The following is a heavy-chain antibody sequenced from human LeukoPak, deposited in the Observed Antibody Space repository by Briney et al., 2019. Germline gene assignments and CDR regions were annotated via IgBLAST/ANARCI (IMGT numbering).Heavy chain of an antibody. V-gene: IGHV4-34*01. D-gene: IGHD3-22*01. CDR3: ARGKRITMIVVVITRNNWFDP. CDR2: INHSGST. J-gene: IGHJ5*02. CDR1: GGSFSGYY. Sequence: SETLSLTCAVYGGSFSGYYWSWIRQPPGKGLEWIGEINHSGSTNYNPSLKSRVTILVDTSKNQFSLKLSSVTAADTAVYYCARGKRITMIVVVITRNNWFDPWGQGTLVTVSS.